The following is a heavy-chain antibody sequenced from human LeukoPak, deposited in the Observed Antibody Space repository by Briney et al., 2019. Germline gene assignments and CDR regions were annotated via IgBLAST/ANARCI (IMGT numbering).Heavy chain of an antibody. CDR3: ARDFRYCSSTSCYGDYYFDY. CDR2: INPNSGGT. Sequence: ASVKVSCKVSGYTLTELSMHWVRQAPGQGLEWMGWINPNSGGTNYAQKFQGRVTITRDTSISTAYMELSRLRSADTAVYYCARDFRYCSSTSCYGDYYFDYWGQGTLVTVSS. D-gene: IGHD2-2*01. V-gene: IGHV1-2*02. CDR1: GYTLTELS. J-gene: IGHJ4*02.